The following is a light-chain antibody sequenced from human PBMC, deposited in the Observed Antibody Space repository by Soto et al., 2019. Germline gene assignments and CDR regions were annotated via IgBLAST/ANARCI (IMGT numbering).Light chain of an antibody. V-gene: IGKV1-5*03. CDR1: QSISSW. CDR3: QQYNSYWT. CDR2: KAP. J-gene: IGKJ1*01. Sequence: DIQMTQSPSTLSASVGDRVTITCRASQSISSWLAWYQQKPGKAPKLLIYKAPSLARGVPSRFSGSESGTEFTLTISSLQPDDFATYYCQQYNSYWTFGHGTKVEIK.